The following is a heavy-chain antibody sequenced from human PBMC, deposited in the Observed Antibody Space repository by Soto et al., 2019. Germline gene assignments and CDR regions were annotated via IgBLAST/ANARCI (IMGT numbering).Heavy chain of an antibody. Sequence: SETLSLTCTVSGGSISRSSYYWGWIRQPPGKGLEWIGSIYYSGSTYYNPSLKSRVTISVDTSKNQFSLKLSSVTAADTAVYYCASRPDIVVVVAAIDYGMDVWGQGTTVTVSS. V-gene: IGHV4-39*01. CDR3: ASRPDIVVVVAAIDYGMDV. CDR2: IYYSGST. CDR1: GGSISRSSYY. D-gene: IGHD2-15*01. J-gene: IGHJ6*02.